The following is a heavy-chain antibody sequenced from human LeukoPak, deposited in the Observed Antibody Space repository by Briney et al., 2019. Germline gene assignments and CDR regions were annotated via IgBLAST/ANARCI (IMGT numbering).Heavy chain of an antibody. CDR1: GFTVSSNY. Sequence: GGSLRLSCAASGFTVSSNYMSWVRQAPGKGLEWVSVIYSGGSTYYADSVKGRFTISRDNSKNTLYLQMNSLRAEDTAVYYCGRSGTTWEFDYWGQGTLVTVSS. V-gene: IGHV3-53*01. D-gene: IGHD1-7*01. CDR3: GRSGTTWEFDY. CDR2: IYSGGST. J-gene: IGHJ4*02.